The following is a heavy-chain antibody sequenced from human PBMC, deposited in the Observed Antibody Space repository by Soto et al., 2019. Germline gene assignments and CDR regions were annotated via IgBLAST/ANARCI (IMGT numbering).Heavy chain of an antibody. CDR1: GGSISSSSSY. Sequence: SETLSLTCTVSGGSISSSSSYCGWIRQPPGKGLEWIGSIYYSVSTYYNPSLKSRVTIYVDTSKNQFSLKLSSVTAADTAVYYCARTRKSRNSSDRHKRSFYPCGEGTLLTVSS. D-gene: IGHD6-6*01. J-gene: IGHJ5*02. CDR3: ARTRKSRNSSDRHKRSFYP. CDR2: IYYSVST. V-gene: IGHV4-39*01.